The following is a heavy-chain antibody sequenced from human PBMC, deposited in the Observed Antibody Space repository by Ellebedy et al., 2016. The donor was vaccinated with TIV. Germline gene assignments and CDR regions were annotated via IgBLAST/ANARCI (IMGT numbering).Heavy chain of an antibody. Sequence: SVKVSXXTSGGSFSDYAFSWVRRTPGQGLDWMGGIIPLGSPAYAQKFQGRVTFTADASTSTVYMELRSLTSEDTAFYYCTRARTSDLKTFFEYWGQGTLVTVSS. J-gene: IGHJ4*02. V-gene: IGHV1-69*13. CDR2: IIPLGSP. D-gene: IGHD1/OR15-1a*01. CDR3: TRARTSDLKTFFEY. CDR1: GGSFSDYA.